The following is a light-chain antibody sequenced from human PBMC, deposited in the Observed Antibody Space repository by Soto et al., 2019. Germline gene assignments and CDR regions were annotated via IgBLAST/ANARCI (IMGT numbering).Light chain of an antibody. Sequence: EIIMTQSPATLSVSPGERATLSCRASQSVSSNLAWYRQRPGQAPRLLIYGTSTRATGIPDRFSGSGSGTEFTLTISSLQSEDFAVYYCQQYTNWPPNTFGQGTRLEMK. CDR3: QQYTNWPPNT. CDR1: QSVSSN. CDR2: GTS. J-gene: IGKJ5*01. V-gene: IGKV3-15*01.